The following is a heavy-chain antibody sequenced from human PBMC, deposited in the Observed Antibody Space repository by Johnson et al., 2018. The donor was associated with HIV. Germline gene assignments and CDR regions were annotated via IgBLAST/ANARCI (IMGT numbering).Heavy chain of an antibody. Sequence: VQLVESGGGVVQPGRSLRLSCAASGFTFSSYGMHWVRQAPGKGLEWVAFISYDGSNKYYADSVKGRFTISRDNSKNTLYLQMNSLRAEDTAVYYCARGFEQLDDAFDIWGQGTMVTVSS. V-gene: IGHV3-30*19. CDR2: ISYDGSNK. CDR1: GFTFSSYG. J-gene: IGHJ3*02. CDR3: ARGFEQLDDAFDI. D-gene: IGHD1-1*01.